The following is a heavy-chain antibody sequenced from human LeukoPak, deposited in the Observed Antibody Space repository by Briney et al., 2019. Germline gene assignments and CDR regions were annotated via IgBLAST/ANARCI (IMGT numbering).Heavy chain of an antibody. CDR2: IKQDGSEK. Sequence: PGGSLRLSCAASGFTFISYWLTWVRQAPGKGLEWVANIKQDGSEKYYVGSVKGRFTISRDNAKNSLYLQMNSLRAEDTAVYYCAREHYFYHMDGWGEGTTVTVSS. V-gene: IGHV3-7*01. J-gene: IGHJ6*03. CDR1: GFTFISYW. CDR3: AREHYFYHMDG.